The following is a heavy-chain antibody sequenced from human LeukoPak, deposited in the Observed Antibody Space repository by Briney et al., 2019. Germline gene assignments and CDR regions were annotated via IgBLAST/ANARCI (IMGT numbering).Heavy chain of an antibody. Sequence: PGRSLRLSCAVSGFTFDDYAMHWVRQVPGKGLEWVSGINWNSDSIGYADSVKGRFTISRDNSKNTLYLQMNSLRAEDTAVYYCAKEGDSNYALWDYWGQGTLVTVSS. V-gene: IGHV3-9*01. D-gene: IGHD4-11*01. J-gene: IGHJ4*02. CDR1: GFTFDDYA. CDR3: AKEGDSNYALWDY. CDR2: INWNSDSI.